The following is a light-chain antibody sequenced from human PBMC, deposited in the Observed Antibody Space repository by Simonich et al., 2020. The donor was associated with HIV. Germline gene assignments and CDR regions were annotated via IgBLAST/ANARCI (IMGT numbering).Light chain of an antibody. Sequence: DIVMTQSPLSLPVTPGEPASISCWSSQSLLSSNGYNYLDWYLQKPGQSPQLLIYLGSNRASGVPDRFSGSGSGTDFTLQISRVEAEDVGVYYCMQALQTPFTFGPGTKVDIK. CDR2: LGS. CDR1: QSLLSSNGYNY. J-gene: IGKJ3*01. CDR3: MQALQTPFT. V-gene: IGKV2-28*01.